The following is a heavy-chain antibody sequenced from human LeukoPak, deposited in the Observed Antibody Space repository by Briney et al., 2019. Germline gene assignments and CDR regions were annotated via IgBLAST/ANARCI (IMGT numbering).Heavy chain of an antibody. Sequence: GASVKVSCKASEYTFTSYDVNWVRQATGQGLEWMGWMNPNSGNTGYAQKFQGRVTMTRNTSISTAYMELSSLRSEDTAVYYCARDYTSGSYRFDYWGQGTLVTVSS. CDR2: MNPNSGNT. CDR3: ARDYTSGSYRFDY. D-gene: IGHD3-10*01. J-gene: IGHJ4*02. V-gene: IGHV1-8*01. CDR1: EYTFTSYD.